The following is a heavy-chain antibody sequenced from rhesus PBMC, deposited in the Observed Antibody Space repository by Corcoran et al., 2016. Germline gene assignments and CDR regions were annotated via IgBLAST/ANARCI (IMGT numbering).Heavy chain of an antibody. Sequence: QVQLQESGPGLVKPSETLPLTCAVPGYFISSGYGGCGVRQPPGTGLEGRGYSGGSSGSTNYHPSLRSRIPISKDTSKNQFSLKLTSVTAADTAVYFCARDRGYSPFDYWGQGVLVTVSS. CDR2: SGGSSGST. J-gene: IGHJ4*01. CDR3: ARDRGYSPFDY. V-gene: IGHV4-127*01. D-gene: IGHD5-30*01. CDR1: GYFISSGYG.